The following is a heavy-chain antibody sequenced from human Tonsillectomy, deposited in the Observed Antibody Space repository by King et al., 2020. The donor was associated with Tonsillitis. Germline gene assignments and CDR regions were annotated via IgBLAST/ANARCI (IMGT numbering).Heavy chain of an antibody. CDR3: ARTVRDYYFDY. CDR1: GGSIGSSSYY. J-gene: IGHJ4*02. V-gene: IGHV4-39*02. D-gene: IGHD3-10*01. Sequence: QLQESGPGLVKPSETLSLTCTVSGGSIGSSSYYWGWIRQPPGKGLEWIGSIYYSGSTYYNPSLKSRVTISVDTSKNHFSLKLSSVTAADTAVYYCARTVRDYYFDYWGQGPLVTVSS. CDR2: IYYSGST.